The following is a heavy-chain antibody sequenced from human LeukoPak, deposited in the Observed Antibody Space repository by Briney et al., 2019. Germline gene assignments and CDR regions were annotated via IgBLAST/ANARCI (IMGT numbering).Heavy chain of an antibody. V-gene: IGHV3-30-3*01. CDR2: IFYDGNTV. D-gene: IGHD6-13*01. CDR3: AKDQALYSSSWYDPEPY. CDR1: GFPFSGNA. J-gene: IGHJ4*02. Sequence: GGSLRLSCTASGFPFSGNAMHWVRQAPGKGLEWVGVIFYDGNTVHYADSVKGRFTISRDNSKNTLYLQMNSLRAEDTAVYYCAKDQALYSSSWYDPEPYWGQGTLVTVSS.